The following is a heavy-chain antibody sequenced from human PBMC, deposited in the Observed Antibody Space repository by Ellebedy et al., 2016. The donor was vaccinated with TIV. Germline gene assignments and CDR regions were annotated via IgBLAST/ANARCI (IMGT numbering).Heavy chain of an antibody. CDR3: ARDQRDAFDI. CDR1: GYTFTGYY. D-gene: IGHD1-1*01. CDR2: INPNGGGI. V-gene: IGHV1-2*02. Sequence: GESLKISXKGSGYTFTGYYLHWVRQAPGQSLEWMGWINPNGGGISYAQKFQGRVTMTRDTSISTAYMELSRLRSDDTAVYYCARDQRDAFDIWGQGTMVTVSP. J-gene: IGHJ3*02.